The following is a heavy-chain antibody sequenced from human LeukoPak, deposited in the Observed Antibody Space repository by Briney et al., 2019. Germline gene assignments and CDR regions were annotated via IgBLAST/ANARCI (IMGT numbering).Heavy chain of an antibody. CDR1: GFTFSSYA. V-gene: IGHV3-23*01. CDR3: ARGFSTYYYGSGSYY. CDR2: ISGSGGST. J-gene: IGHJ4*02. D-gene: IGHD3-10*01. Sequence: GGSLRLSCAASGFTFSSYAMSWVRQAPGKGLEWVSAISGSGGSTYYADSVKGRFTISRDNSKNTLYLQMNSLRAEDTAVYYCARGFSTYYYGSGSYYWGQGTLVTVSS.